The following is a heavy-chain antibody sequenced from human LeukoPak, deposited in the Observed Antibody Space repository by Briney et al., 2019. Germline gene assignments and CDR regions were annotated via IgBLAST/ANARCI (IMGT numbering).Heavy chain of an antibody. CDR1: GYTFTSYY. Sequence: ASVKVSCKASGYTFTSYYMHWVRQAPGQGLEWMGIINPSGGSTSYAQKFQGRVTMTRDMSTSTVYMELSSLRSDDTAVYYCARSFGQGEPAHEYSYGYFSYFDYWGQGTLVTVSS. CDR2: INPSGGST. CDR3: ARSFGQGEPAHEYSYGYFSYFDY. J-gene: IGHJ4*02. V-gene: IGHV1-46*01. D-gene: IGHD5-18*01.